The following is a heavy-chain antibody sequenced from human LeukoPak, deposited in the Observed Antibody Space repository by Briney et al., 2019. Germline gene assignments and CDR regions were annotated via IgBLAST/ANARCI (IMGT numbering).Heavy chain of an antibody. CDR1: GGTFSSYA. Sequence: GSSMKVSCKASGGTFSSYAISWVRQAPGQGLEWMGVIIPIFGTANYAQKFQGRVTITTDESTSTAYMELSSLRSEDTAVYYCARALLAARTRYYYYYYMDVWGKGTTVTVSS. CDR3: ARALLAARTRYYYYYYMDV. D-gene: IGHD6-6*01. V-gene: IGHV1-69*05. CDR2: IIPIFGTA. J-gene: IGHJ6*03.